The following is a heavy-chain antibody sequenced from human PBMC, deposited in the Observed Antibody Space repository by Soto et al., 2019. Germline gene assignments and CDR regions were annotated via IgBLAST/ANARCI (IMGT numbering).Heavy chain of an antibody. J-gene: IGHJ6*02. CDR1: GDPISSSKW. Sequence: SETLSLTCAVSGDPISSSKWWTWVRQTPGKGLEWIGKIDQNGITNYNPSLESRVTILKDNSKNQLSLKLTSVTAVDSAVYYCARLNREYYYYGMDVWGQGATVTVSS. CDR2: IDQNGIT. V-gene: IGHV4-4*02. CDR3: ARLNREYYYYGMDV.